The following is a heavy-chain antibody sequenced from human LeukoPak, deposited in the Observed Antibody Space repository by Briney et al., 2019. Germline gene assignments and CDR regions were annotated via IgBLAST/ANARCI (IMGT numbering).Heavy chain of an antibody. CDR2: IYYSGST. CDR3: ARAQLLWFGELSSFDL. V-gene: IGHV4-31*03. J-gene: IGHJ2*01. D-gene: IGHD3-10*01. Sequence: PSETLSLTCTVSGGSISSGGYYWSWIRQHPGKGLEWIGYIYYSGSTYYNPSLKSRVTISVDTSKNQFSLKLSSVTAADTAVYYCARAQLLWFGELSSFDLWGRGTLVTVSS. CDR1: GGSISSGGYY.